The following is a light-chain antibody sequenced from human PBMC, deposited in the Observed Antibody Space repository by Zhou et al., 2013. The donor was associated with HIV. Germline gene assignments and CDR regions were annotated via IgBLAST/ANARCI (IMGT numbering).Light chain of an antibody. CDR3: QHYGVSPYT. Sequence: IVLTQSPATLSLSPGERATLSCRANQSINIFLIWYQQKPGQAPSLLIFDASNRATGIPDRFSGSGSGTDFTLIISRLEPEDFAVYYCQHYGVSPYTFGPGTKLEI. CDR1: QSINIF. V-gene: IGKV3-20*01. CDR2: DAS. J-gene: IGKJ2*01.